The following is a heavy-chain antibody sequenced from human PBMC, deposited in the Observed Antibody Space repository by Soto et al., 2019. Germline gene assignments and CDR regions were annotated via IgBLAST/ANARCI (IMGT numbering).Heavy chain of an antibody. V-gene: IGHV3-30*18. CDR1: GFTFSSYG. D-gene: IGHD1-1*01. Sequence: QVQLVESGGGVVQPGRSLRLSCAASGFTFSSYGMHWVRQAPGKGLERVAVISYDGSNKYYADSVKGRFTISRDNSKNTLYLQMNSLRAEDTAVYYCAKPQSGTDAFDIWGQGTMVTVSS. CDR2: ISYDGSNK. CDR3: AKPQSGTDAFDI. J-gene: IGHJ3*02.